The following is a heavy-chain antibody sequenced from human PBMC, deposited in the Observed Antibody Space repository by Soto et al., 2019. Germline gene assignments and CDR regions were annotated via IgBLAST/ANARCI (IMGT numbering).Heavy chain of an antibody. CDR2: ISYSGNT. Sequence: PSETLSLTCTVSGDSITRRSFFWAWIRQPPGERLEWIASISYSGNTYYNPSLKSRVTISGDTSKSQFSLNLSSVTAADTAVYWCARSSYGFDVWGPGTAVTVSS. J-gene: IGHJ6*02. D-gene: IGHD6-6*01. CDR1: GDSITRRSFF. V-gene: IGHV4-39*01. CDR3: ARSSYGFDV.